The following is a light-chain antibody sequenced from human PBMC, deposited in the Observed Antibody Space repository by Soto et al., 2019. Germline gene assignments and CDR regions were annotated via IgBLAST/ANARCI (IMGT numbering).Light chain of an antibody. J-gene: IGKJ4*01. CDR3: MQGTLWPAELT. Sequence: DVVMTQSPLSLPVTLGQPASISCRSSQSLVYSDGNTYLNWFQQRPGQSRRRLIYKVSNRDSGVPDRFRGRGSGTDFTLKLSRVDAEDVGGYYCMQGTLWPAELTLGGGTKVVIK. CDR2: KVS. V-gene: IGKV2-30*01. CDR1: QSLVYSDGNTY.